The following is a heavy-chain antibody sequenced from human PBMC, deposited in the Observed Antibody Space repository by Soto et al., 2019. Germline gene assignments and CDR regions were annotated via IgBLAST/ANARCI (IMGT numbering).Heavy chain of an antibody. V-gene: IGHV2-5*02. CDR1: GFSLSTSGVG. Sequence: QITLKESGPTLVKPTQTLTLTCTFSGFSLSTSGVGVGWIRQPPGKALEWLALIYWDDDKRYSPSLKSRLTITKETSKNQVVLTMTNMDPVDTATYYCAHRRGYYSGGSCYSIWFDPWGQGTLVTVSS. CDR2: IYWDDDK. D-gene: IGHD2-15*01. CDR3: AHRRGYYSGGSCYSIWFDP. J-gene: IGHJ5*02.